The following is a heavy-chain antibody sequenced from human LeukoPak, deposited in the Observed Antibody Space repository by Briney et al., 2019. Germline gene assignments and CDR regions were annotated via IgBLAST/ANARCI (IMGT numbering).Heavy chain of an antibody. J-gene: IGHJ4*02. CDR1: ADSISSGGHY. CDR3: ARGGNRFGGFYFDY. V-gene: IGHV4-31*03. CDR2: IHHSGGT. D-gene: IGHD3-10*01. Sequence: SETLSLTCTVSADSISSGGHYWSWIRQHPGKGLESIGFIHHSGGTNHNPSLKGRVVISVDASKNQFSLRLSSVTAADTAVYYCARGGNRFGGFYFDYWGQGTLVTVSS.